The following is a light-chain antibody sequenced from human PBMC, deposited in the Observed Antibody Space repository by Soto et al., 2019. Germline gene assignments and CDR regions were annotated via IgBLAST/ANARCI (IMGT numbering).Light chain of an antibody. CDR1: SSDVGGYNY. J-gene: IGLJ3*02. CDR3: SSYTSSSTLGNWV. Sequence: QSALTQPASVSGSPGQSITISCTGTSSDVGGYNYVSWYQQHPGKAPKLTIYEVSNRPSGVSNRFSGSKSGNTASLTISGLQAEDEADYYCSSYTSSSTLGNWVFGGGTKLTVL. CDR2: EVS. V-gene: IGLV2-14*01.